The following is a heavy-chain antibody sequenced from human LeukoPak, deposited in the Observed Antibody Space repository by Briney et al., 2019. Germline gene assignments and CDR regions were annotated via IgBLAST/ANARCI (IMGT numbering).Heavy chain of an antibody. Sequence: GGPLRLPCAVSGFPFSNYALHWARQPPGKGVEWVAVISYDGNYQYYAASVKGRFTVSRDDSQNTLFLQMNDLRPDDAAVYYCARVLGVGYGATNLAYWGQGTLVTVSS. CDR1: GFPFSNYA. CDR3: ARVLGVGYGATNLAY. D-gene: IGHD1-26*01. CDR2: ISYDGNYQ. J-gene: IGHJ4*02. V-gene: IGHV3-30-3*01.